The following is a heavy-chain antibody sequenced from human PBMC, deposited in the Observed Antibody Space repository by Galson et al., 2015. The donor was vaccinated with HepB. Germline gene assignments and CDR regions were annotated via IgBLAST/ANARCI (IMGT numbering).Heavy chain of an antibody. CDR3: ARAAVNWNDVRVDY. CDR2: IYYSGST. D-gene: IGHD1-20*01. CDR1: GGSISSGGYY. Sequence: LSLTCTVSGGSISSGGYYWSWIRQHPGKGLEWIGYIYYSGSTYYNPSLKSRVTISVDTSKNQFSLKLSSVTAADTAVYYCARAAVNWNDVRVDYWGQGTLVTVSS. J-gene: IGHJ4*02. V-gene: IGHV4-31*03.